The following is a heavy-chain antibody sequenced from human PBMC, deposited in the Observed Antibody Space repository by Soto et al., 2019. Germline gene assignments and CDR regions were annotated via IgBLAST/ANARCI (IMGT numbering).Heavy chain of an antibody. CDR2: INPSGGST. Sequence: GASVKVSCKASGYTFTGYYMHWVRQAPGQGLEWMGIINPSGGSTNYAQKFQGRVTMTRDTSTSTVYMELSSLRSEDTAVYYCARQFRITFGGVPEGDAFDIWGQGTMVTVSS. CDR1: GYTFTGYY. D-gene: IGHD3-16*01. J-gene: IGHJ3*02. V-gene: IGHV1-46*01. CDR3: ARQFRITFGGVPEGDAFDI.